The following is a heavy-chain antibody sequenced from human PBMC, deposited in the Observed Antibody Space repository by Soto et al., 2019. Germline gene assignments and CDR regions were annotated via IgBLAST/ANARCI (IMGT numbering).Heavy chain of an antibody. J-gene: IGHJ4*02. CDR3: AKDRRTRFITMVRGVIITGFDY. Sequence: PGGSLRLSCAASGFTFSDYYMSWIRQAPGKGLEWVSHISSSTGYTNYADSVKGRFTISRDNAKKSLYLQMNSLRAEDTAVYYCAKDRRTRFITMVRGVIITGFDYWGQGTLVTVSS. CDR2: ISSSTGYT. CDR1: GFTFSDYY. D-gene: IGHD3-10*01. V-gene: IGHV3-11*05.